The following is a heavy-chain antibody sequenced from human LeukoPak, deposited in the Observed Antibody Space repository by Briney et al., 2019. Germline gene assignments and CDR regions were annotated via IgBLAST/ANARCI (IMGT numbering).Heavy chain of an antibody. CDR1: GFTFSSYW. CDR3: ARDPRNLFYYYGMDV. Sequence: GSLRLSCAASGFTFSSYWMSWVRQAPGKGLEWVSYISSSSSTIYYADSVKGRFTISRDNAKNSLYLQMNSLRAEDTAVYYCARDPRNLFYYYGMDVWGQGTTVTVSS. D-gene: IGHD1-1*01. J-gene: IGHJ6*02. V-gene: IGHV3-48*01. CDR2: ISSSSSTI.